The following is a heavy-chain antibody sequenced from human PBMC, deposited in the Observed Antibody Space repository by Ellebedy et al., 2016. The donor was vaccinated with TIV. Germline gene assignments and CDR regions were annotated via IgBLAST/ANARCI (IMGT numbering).Heavy chain of an antibody. CDR2: IFMSGST. D-gene: IGHD1-26*01. V-gene: IGHV4-4*07. J-gene: IGHJ4*02. CDR3: ARDNKVGASDS. Sequence: SETLSLXXTVSGGSFSSYYWSWIRQSAGKGLEWIGRIFMSGSTTYNPSLKNRVTMSVDASTTQLSLNLSSVTAADTAVYYCARDNKVGASDSWGQGTLVTVSS. CDR1: GGSFSSYY.